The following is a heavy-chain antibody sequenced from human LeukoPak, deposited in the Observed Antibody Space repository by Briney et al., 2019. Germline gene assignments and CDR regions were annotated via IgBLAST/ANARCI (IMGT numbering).Heavy chain of an antibody. CDR3: ARQSIVVVPAEIDY. CDR1: GFTFSSYE. J-gene: IGHJ4*02. CDR2: ISSSGSTI. D-gene: IGHD2-2*01. V-gene: IGHV3-48*03. Sequence: PGGSLRLSWAAAGFTFSSYEINSVRQAPGKGLEWVSYISSSGSTIYYADSVKGRFTISRDNAKNSLYLQMNSLRAEDTAVYYCARQSIVVVPAEIDYWGQGTLVTVSS.